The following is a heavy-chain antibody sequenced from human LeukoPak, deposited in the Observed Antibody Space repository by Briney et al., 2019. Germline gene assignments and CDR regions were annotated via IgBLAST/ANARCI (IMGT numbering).Heavy chain of an antibody. J-gene: IGHJ4*02. Sequence: ASVKVSCKASGYTFTTYYMHWVRQATGQGLEWMGIINPSGGSTTYAQKFQGRVTMTRDTSTSTVYMELNSLRSEDTAVYYCARTWVVPQLYYFDYWGQGTLVTVSS. D-gene: IGHD6-19*01. CDR1: GYTFTTYY. CDR3: ARTWVVPQLYYFDY. V-gene: IGHV1-46*01. CDR2: INPSGGST.